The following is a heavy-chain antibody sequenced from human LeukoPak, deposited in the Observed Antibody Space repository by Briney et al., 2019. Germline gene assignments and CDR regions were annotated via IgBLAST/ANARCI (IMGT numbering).Heavy chain of an antibody. CDR2: IYRGDST. Sequence: GGSLRLSCAASGFTVGSNYMGWVRQAPGQGLEWVSIIYRGDSTNYADSVKGRFTISRDTSKNTLCLQMNSLRAEDTAVYYCARLSANSSAYFFDYWGQGTLVTVSS. V-gene: IGHV3-66*04. CDR3: ARLSANSSAYFFDY. D-gene: IGHD3-22*01. J-gene: IGHJ4*02. CDR1: GFTVGSNY.